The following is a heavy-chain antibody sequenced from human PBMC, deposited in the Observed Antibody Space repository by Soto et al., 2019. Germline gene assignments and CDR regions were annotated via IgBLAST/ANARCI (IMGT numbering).Heavy chain of an antibody. D-gene: IGHD1-26*01. CDR3: AKNSGRYPTYYYAMDV. Sequence: GGSLRLSCAASGFTFSNYAMSWVRQAPGKGLEWVSGISGSGGSTYYADSVKGRFTISRDNSKNTLHLQMNSLRAEDTAVYYCAKNSGRYPTYYYAMDVWGQGTTVTVSS. CDR2: ISGSGGST. V-gene: IGHV3-23*01. J-gene: IGHJ6*02. CDR1: GFTFSNYA.